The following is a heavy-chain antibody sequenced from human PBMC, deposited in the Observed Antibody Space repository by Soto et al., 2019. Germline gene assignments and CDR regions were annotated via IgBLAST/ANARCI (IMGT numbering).Heavy chain of an antibody. CDR3: ARESGGDDSSTRYGLDV. CDR2: IYYSGST. J-gene: IGHJ6*02. Sequence: SDNLSLTCSVSVGSISSVGHYWTWIRQQPGKGLEWIGYIYYSGSTDYNPSLKSRVTISVDRSKNQFSLNLSSLTAADTAIYYCARESGGDDSSTRYGLDVWGQGTTVTVSS. D-gene: IGHD6-6*01. V-gene: IGHV4-31*03. CDR1: VGSISSVGHY.